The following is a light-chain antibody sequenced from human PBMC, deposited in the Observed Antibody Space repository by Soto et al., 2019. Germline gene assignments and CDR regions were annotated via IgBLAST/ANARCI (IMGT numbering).Light chain of an antibody. J-gene: IGKJ1*01. CDR1: QSVSSW. V-gene: IGKV1-5*03. CDR2: MAS. Sequence: DIQMTQSPSILSASVGDRVTITCRASQSVSSWLAWYQQKPGKAPKLLIYMASNVESGVPSRFSGSGSGTEFTLTVSSLQPDDFATYYCQQYYHFPWAFGQGTKVEIK. CDR3: QQYYHFPWA.